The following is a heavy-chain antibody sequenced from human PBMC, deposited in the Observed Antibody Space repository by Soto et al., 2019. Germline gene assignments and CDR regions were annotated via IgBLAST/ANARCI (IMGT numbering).Heavy chain of an antibody. D-gene: IGHD6-19*01. Sequence: QVQLQESGPGLVKPSETLSLTCTVSGGSISYYYWNWIRQPPGKGLEWLGYIDYSGSTNYNPSLKSRVTIAVDTSKNQFSLKLSSVTAADTAVYYCARSVAGIDFDYWGQGTLVTVSS. CDR3: ARSVAGIDFDY. CDR2: IDYSGST. V-gene: IGHV4-59*01. J-gene: IGHJ4*02. CDR1: GGSISYYY.